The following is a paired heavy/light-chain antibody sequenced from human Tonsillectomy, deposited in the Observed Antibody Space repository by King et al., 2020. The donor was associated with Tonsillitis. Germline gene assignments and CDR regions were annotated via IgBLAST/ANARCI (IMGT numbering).Light chain of an antibody. J-gene: IGKJ4*01. CDR1: QSVISN. CDR2: GAS. V-gene: IGKV3-15*01. CDR3: QQYDDWLSLT. Sequence: EIVMTQSPDTLSVSPGEGATLSCRASQSVISNLAWYQQKPGQAPRLLIYGASTRATGIPARFSGSGYGTEFTLTITSLQSEDHAVYYCQQYDDWLSLTFGGGTKVEIK.
Heavy chain of an antibody. CDR1: GDSISSGKHC. Sequence: QLQLQESGPGLVKPSETLSLTCAVSGDSISSGKHCWGWIRQPPGKGLEWIGYIYHTGNTYYNPSLKSRVTISADGSKNQLSLSLVAVTAADTAVYYCARDLGIPYGYNLGDAFDVWGQGALVTVSS. J-gene: IGHJ3*01. V-gene: IGHV4-30-2*01. CDR3: ARDLGIPYGYNLGDAFDV. CDR2: IYHTGNT. D-gene: IGHD5-12*01.